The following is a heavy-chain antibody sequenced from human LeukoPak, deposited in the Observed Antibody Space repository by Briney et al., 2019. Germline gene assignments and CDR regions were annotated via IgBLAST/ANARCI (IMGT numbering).Heavy chain of an antibody. Sequence: GGSLRLSCAASGFTFSSYAMSRVRQAPGKGLGWVSAISGSGGSTYYADSVKGRFTISRDNSKNTLYLQMNSLRAEDTAVYYCAKTYFGSYYDNSLGYWGQGTLVTVSS. CDR1: GFTFSSYA. J-gene: IGHJ4*02. D-gene: IGHD1-26*01. CDR3: AKTYFGSYYDNSLGY. V-gene: IGHV3-23*01. CDR2: ISGSGGST.